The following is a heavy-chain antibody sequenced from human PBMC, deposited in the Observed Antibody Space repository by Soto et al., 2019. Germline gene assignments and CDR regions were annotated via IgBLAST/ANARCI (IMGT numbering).Heavy chain of an antibody. D-gene: IGHD3-10*01. Sequence: SETLSLTCTVSGGSISSYYWSWIRQPPGKGLEWIGYIYYSGSTNYNPSLKSRVTISVDTSKTQFSLKLSSVTAADTAVYYCARGDDTIVRGVIIGTLFDPWGQGTLATVSS. CDR2: IYYSGST. V-gene: IGHV4-59*01. CDR3: ARGDDTIVRGVIIGTLFDP. CDR1: GGSISSYY. J-gene: IGHJ5*02.